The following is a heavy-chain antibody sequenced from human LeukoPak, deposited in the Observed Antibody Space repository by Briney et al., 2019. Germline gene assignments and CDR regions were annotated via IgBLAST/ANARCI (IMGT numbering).Heavy chain of an antibody. J-gene: IGHJ4*02. V-gene: IGHV3-23*01. CDR2: ISASGDST. Sequence: PGGSLRLSCAASGFAFSSYAMSWVRQAPGKGLEWVSAISASGDSTYYADSVKGRFTISRDNAKNTLYLQMNSLRAEDTAVYYCARASAYGDFDYWGQGTLVTVSS. CDR3: ARASAYGDFDY. CDR1: GFAFSSYA. D-gene: IGHD4-17*01.